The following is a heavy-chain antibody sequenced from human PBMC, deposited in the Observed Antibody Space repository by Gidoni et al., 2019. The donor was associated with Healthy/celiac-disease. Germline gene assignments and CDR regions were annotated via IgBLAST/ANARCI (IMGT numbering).Heavy chain of an antibody. Sequence: EVQLVESGGGLIQPGGSLRLSCAASGFTVSSNYMSWVRQAPGKGLEWVSVIYSGGSTYYADSVKGRFTISRDNSKNTLYLQMNSLRAEDTAVYYCARQRYGDSYYFDYWGQGTLVTVSS. CDR2: IYSGGST. J-gene: IGHJ4*02. D-gene: IGHD4-17*01. CDR1: GFTVSSNY. CDR3: ARQRYGDSYYFDY. V-gene: IGHV3-53*01.